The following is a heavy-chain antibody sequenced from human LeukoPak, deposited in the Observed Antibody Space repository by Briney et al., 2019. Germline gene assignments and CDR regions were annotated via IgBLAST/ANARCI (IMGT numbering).Heavy chain of an antibody. V-gene: IGHV3-9*01. Sequence: PGGSLRLSCAASGFTFDDYAMHWVRQAPGKGLEWVSGISWNSGSIGYADSVKGRYAISRDIAKNSLYLQMNSLRAEDTAVYYCARNRGCDSWGQGTLVTVSS. CDR3: ARNRGCDS. CDR1: GFTFDDYA. D-gene: IGHD2/OR15-2a*01. CDR2: ISWNSGSI. J-gene: IGHJ4*02.